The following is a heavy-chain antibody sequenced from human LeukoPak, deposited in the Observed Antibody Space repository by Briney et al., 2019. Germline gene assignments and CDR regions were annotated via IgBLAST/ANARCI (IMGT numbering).Heavy chain of an antibody. V-gene: IGHV4-34*01. D-gene: IGHD6-19*01. CDR1: GGSFSGYY. CDR2: INHSGST. J-gene: IGHJ4*02. Sequence: SETLSLTCAVYGGSFSGYYWSWIRQPPGKGLEWIGEINHSGSTNYNPSLKSRVTISVDTSKNQFSLKLSSVTAADTAVYYCARAYRRGAVAGWSQETLVTVSS. CDR3: ARAYRRGAVAG.